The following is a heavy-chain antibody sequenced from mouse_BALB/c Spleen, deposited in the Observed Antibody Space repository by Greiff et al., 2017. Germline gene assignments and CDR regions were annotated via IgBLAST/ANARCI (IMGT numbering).Heavy chain of an antibody. Sequence: EVQLVESGGGLVKPGGSLKLSCAASGFAFSSYDMSWVRQTPEKRLEWVAYISSGGGSTYYPDTVKGRFTISRDNAKNTLYLQMSSLKSEDTAMYYCARQDGSSYWFAYWGQGTLVTVSA. CDR3: ARQDGSSYWFAY. CDR1: GFAFSSYD. D-gene: IGHD1-1*01. J-gene: IGHJ3*01. CDR2: ISSGGGST. V-gene: IGHV5-12-1*01.